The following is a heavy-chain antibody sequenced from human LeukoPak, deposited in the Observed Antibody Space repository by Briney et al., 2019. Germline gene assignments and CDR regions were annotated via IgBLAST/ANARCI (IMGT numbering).Heavy chain of an antibody. V-gene: IGHV3-23*01. D-gene: IGHD2-15*01. J-gene: IGHJ4*02. CDR2: ISGSGGST. CDR3: AKGARGYSDGFYFDY. Sequence: RGSLRLSCAASGFTFSSYAMSWVRQAPGKGLEWVSAISGSGGSTYYADSVKGRFTISRDNSKNTLYLQMNSLRAEDTAVYYCAKGARGYSDGFYFDYWGQGTLVTVSS. CDR1: GFTFSSYA.